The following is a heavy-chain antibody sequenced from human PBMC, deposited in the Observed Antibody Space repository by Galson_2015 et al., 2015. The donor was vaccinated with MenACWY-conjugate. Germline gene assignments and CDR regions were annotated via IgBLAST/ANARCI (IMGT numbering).Heavy chain of an antibody. V-gene: IGHV3-48*03. CDR2: ISRSGTTI. Sequence: SLRLSCAASGFTFSSYDINWVRQAPGRGLEWVSYISRSGTTIYYADSVKGRFTISRDNAKNSLYLRMNGLRAEDTAVYYCATTEAAAGHFFDYWGQGTLVTVSS. CDR3: ATTEAAAGHFFDY. CDR1: GFTFSSYD. J-gene: IGHJ4*02. D-gene: IGHD6-13*01.